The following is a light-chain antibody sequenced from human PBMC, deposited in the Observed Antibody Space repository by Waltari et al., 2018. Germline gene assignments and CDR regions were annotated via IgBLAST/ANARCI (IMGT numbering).Light chain of an antibody. V-gene: IGLV1-40*01. CDR2: GNN. CDR1: SPNIGAGYP. CDR3: QSYDSSLSAWV. Sequence: QSVLTQPPSVSGAPGQRVTISCTGSSPNIGAGYPVHWYQQLPGTAPKLLIYGNNNRPSGVPDRFSGSKSGTSASLAITGLQAEDEADYYCQSYDSSLSAWVFGGGTKLTVL. J-gene: IGLJ3*02.